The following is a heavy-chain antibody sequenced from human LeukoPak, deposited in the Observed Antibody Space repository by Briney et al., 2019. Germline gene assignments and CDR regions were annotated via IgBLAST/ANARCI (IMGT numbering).Heavy chain of an antibody. Sequence: SVKVSCKASGGTFNNFDISWVRQAPGQGLEWMGRIIPIFGTANYGQDFQGRVTITTDRSTSTAYMELSSLRFEDTAVYYCAVRLRFLEGLSRSFESWGQGTLVTVSS. J-gene: IGHJ4*02. V-gene: IGHV1-69*05. D-gene: IGHD3-3*01. CDR1: GGTFNNFD. CDR3: AVRLRFLEGLSRSFES. CDR2: IIPIFGTA.